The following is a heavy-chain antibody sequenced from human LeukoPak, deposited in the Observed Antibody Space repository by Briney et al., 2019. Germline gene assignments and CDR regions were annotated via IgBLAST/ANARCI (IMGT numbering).Heavy chain of an antibody. CDR1: GFTFSSYA. D-gene: IGHD4-17*01. CDR3: ARELPYGDYVFDY. CDR2: ISYDGSNK. Sequence: GGSLRLSCAASGFTFSSYAMHWVRQAPGKGLEWVAVISYDGSNKHYADSVKGRFTISRDNSKNTLYLQMNSLRAEDTAVYYCARELPYGDYVFDYWGQGTLVTVSS. J-gene: IGHJ4*02. V-gene: IGHV3-30-3*01.